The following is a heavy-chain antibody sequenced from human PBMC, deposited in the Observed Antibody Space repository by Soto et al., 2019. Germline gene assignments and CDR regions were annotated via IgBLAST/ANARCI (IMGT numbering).Heavy chain of an antibody. V-gene: IGHV1-69*01. Sequence: QVQLVQSGAEVQKPGSSVKVSCKASGGNFSSYAISWVRQAPGQGLEWMGGIIPIFGTANYAQKFQGRVTITADESTSTAYMELSSLRSEDTAVYYCARDQVESSSSSHEYYYYGMDVWGQGTTVTVSS. CDR3: ARDQVESSSSSHEYYYYGMDV. CDR2: IIPIFGTA. J-gene: IGHJ6*02. CDR1: GGNFSSYA. D-gene: IGHD6-6*01.